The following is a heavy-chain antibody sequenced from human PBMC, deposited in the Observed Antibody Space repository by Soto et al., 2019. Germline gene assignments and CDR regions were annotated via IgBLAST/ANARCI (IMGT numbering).Heavy chain of an antibody. D-gene: IGHD3-22*01. CDR3: ARAGQYYDASGYAN. J-gene: IGHJ4*02. CDR2: ISVYNGNT. V-gene: IGHV1-18*01. Sequence: QVKLVQSGTEVKKPGASIKVSCTASGYSFATSGMSWVRQDPGQGLEWMGWISVYNGNTNYDQNHQDRGTTTTDNSTNPAYLEMRNLRSDDTAVYYCARAGQYYDASGYANWGQGTLVTVSS. CDR1: GYSFATSG.